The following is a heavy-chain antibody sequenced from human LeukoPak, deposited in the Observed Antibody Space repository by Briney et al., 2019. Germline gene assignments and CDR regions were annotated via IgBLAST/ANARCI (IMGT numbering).Heavy chain of an antibody. J-gene: IGHJ5*02. CDR2: IYYSGST. CDR3: VGYGSGSYYPENNWFDP. CDR1: GGPISSGDYY. D-gene: IGHD3-10*01. V-gene: IGHV4-30-4*01. Sequence: PSQTLSLTCTVSGGPISSGDYYWSWIRQPPGKGLEWIGYIYYSGSTYYNPSLKSRVTISVDTSKNQFSLKLSSVTAADTAVYYCVGYGSGSYYPENNWFDPWGQGTLVTVSS.